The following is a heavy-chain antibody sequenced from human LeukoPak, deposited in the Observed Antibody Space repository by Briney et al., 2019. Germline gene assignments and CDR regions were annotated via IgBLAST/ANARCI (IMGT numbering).Heavy chain of an antibody. CDR2: IYYSGTT. D-gene: IGHD3-9*01. CDR3: ARSDILPRGHDYYYYMDV. V-gene: IGHV4-61*05. J-gene: IGHJ6*03. Sequence: SETLSLTCAVSGDSIRSSSYYWGWIRQPPGKGLEWIGYIYYSGTTNYKPSLKSRVTISVDTSKNQFTLNFTSVTAADTAIYYCARSDILPRGHDYYYYMDVWGKGTTVTVSS. CDR1: GDSIRSSSYY.